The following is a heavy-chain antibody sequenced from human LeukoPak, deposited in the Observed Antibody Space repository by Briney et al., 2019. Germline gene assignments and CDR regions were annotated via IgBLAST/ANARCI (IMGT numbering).Heavy chain of an antibody. J-gene: IGHJ4*02. CDR2: ISSSSSYI. Sequence: PGGSLRLSCAASGFTFSSYSMNWVRQAPGKGLEWVSSISSSSSYIYYADSVKGRFTISRDNAKNSLYLQMNSLRAEDTAVYYCARDPSGWYFVDYRAQGTLVTVSS. CDR3: ARDPSGWYFVDY. D-gene: IGHD6-19*01. V-gene: IGHV3-21*01. CDR1: GFTFSSYS.